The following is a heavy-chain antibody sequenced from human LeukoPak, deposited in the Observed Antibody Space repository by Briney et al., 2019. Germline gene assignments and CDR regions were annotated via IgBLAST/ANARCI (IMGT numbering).Heavy chain of an antibody. CDR3: ARDREMGSYYYDSSGYYRYYYYMDV. V-gene: IGHV4-4*07. Sequence: PSETLSLTCTVSGGSISSYYWSWIRQPAGKGLEWIGRIYTSGSTNYNPSLKSRVTISVDTSKNQFSLKLSSVTAADTAVYYCARDREMGSYYYDSSGYYRYYYYMDVWGKGTTVTVSS. J-gene: IGHJ6*03. CDR2: IYTSGST. CDR1: GGSISSYY. D-gene: IGHD3-22*01.